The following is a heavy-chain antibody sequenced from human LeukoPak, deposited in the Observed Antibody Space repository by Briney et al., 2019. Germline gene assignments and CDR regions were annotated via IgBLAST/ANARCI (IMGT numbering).Heavy chain of an antibody. J-gene: IGHJ4*02. CDR1: GFTFSSYG. D-gene: IGHD3-3*01. CDR2: ISYDGSNK. V-gene: IGHV3-30*03. Sequence: PGRSLRLSCAAPGFTFSSYGMHWVRQAPGKGLEWVAVISYDGSNKYYADSVKGRFTISRDNSKNTLYLQMNSLRSEDTAVYYCARDLWSGYLVTDFDYWGQGTLVTVSS. CDR3: ARDLWSGYLVTDFDY.